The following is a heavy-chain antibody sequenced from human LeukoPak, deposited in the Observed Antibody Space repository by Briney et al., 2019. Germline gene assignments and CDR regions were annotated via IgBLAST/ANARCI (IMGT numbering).Heavy chain of an antibody. Sequence: SETLSLTCTVSGGSISSYYWSWIRQPAGKGLEWIGRIYTSEITNYNPALKSRVTMSVDTSKNQFSLRLSSVTAADTAVYHCARDMVDRDMVKSLGWFDPWGQGTLVTVSS. J-gene: IGHJ5*02. CDR2: IYTSEIT. CDR1: GGSISSYY. D-gene: IGHD5-18*01. V-gene: IGHV4-4*07. CDR3: ARDMVDRDMVKSLGWFDP.